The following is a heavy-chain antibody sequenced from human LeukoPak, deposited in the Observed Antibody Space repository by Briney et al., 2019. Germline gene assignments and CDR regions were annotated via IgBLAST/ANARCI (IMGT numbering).Heavy chain of an antibody. Sequence: ASVKVSCKASGYTFTSYGISWVRQAPGQGLEWMGWISAYNGNTNYAQKLQGRVTMTTDTSTSTAYMELRSLRSDDTAVYYCARDGDEMGEWELSVDYWGQGTLVTVSS. V-gene: IGHV1-18*01. CDR3: ARDGDEMGEWELSVDY. D-gene: IGHD1-26*01. J-gene: IGHJ4*02. CDR2: ISAYNGNT. CDR1: GYTFTSYG.